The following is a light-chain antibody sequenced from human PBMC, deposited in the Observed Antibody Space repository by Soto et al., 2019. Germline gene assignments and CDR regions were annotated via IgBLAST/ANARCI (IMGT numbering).Light chain of an antibody. CDR2: RNN. V-gene: IGLV1-47*01. Sequence: QSVLTQPPSASGTPGQRVNISCSGSSSNIGSNYVYWYRQFPGTAPKLLIQRNNQRPSGVPARFSGSKSGTSASLAISRLRSEDEADYYCGGWDDSLSGPVFGGGTQLTVL. CDR1: SSNIGSNY. J-gene: IGLJ2*01. CDR3: GGWDDSLSGPV.